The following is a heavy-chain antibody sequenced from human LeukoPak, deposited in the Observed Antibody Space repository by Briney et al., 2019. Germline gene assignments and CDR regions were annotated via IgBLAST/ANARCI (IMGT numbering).Heavy chain of an antibody. D-gene: IGHD3-10*01. CDR1: GFTFDDYA. CDR2: ISWNSGSI. Sequence: GGSLRLSCAASGFTFDDYAMHWVRQAPGKGLEWVSGISWNSGSIAYADSVKGRFTLSRDNSKNSLYLQMNSLRVEDTAVYYCARGGVRGILLPVDYWGQGTLVTVSS. CDR3: ARGGVRGILLPVDY. V-gene: IGHV3-9*01. J-gene: IGHJ4*02.